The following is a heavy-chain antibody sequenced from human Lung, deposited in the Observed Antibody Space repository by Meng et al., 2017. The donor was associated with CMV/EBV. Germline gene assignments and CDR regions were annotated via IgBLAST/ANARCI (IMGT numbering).Heavy chain of an antibody. CDR2: IYTGGIT. D-gene: IGHD2-8*02. CDR1: GLNFNYAW. J-gene: IGHJ6*02. CDR3: ARDLRPSGGGMDV. Sequence: GGSLRLXXVASGLNFNYAWMTWVRQTPGKGLEWVSVIYTGGITYYADSVKGRFTISRDNSKNTVHLQMNNLRPGDTAVYYCARDLRPSGGGMDVWGQGTTVTVSS. V-gene: IGHV3-53*01.